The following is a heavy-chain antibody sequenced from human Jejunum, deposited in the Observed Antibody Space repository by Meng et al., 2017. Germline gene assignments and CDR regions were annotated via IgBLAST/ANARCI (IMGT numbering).Heavy chain of an antibody. CDR1: GFTFSSHT. J-gene: IGHJ3*01. CDR2: ISVSTSNT. D-gene: IGHD4-17*01. V-gene: IGHV3-23*01. CDR3: ARVLYADYVSGSDAFDV. Sequence: GESLKISCAASGFTFSSHTLSWVRQAPGKGLEWVSSISVSTSNTYYADSVKGRFTISRDNSKNTLYLQMNSLRAEDTAIYYCARVLYADYVSGSDAFDVWGQGTMVTVSS.